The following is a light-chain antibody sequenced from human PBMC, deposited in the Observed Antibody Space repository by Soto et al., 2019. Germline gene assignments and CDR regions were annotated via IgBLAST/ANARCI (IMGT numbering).Light chain of an antibody. CDR2: GNI. J-gene: IGLJ2*01. CDR3: QSYDRSLSSPI. V-gene: IGLV1-40*01. Sequence: QSVLTQPPSASGTPGQRVTISCSGSSYNIGSNYVYWYQQLPGTAPKLLIYGNINRPSGVPDRFSGSKSGTSASLAITGLQADDEADYYCQSYDRSLSSPIFGGGTKLTVL. CDR1: SYNIGSNY.